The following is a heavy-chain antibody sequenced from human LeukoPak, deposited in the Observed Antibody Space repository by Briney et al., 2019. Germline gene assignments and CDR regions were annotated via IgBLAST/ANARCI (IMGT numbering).Heavy chain of an antibody. CDR2: INQDETEK. CDR1: GFSFTTYW. J-gene: IGHJ4*02. CDR3: AKLFESGTYNNFFHY. Sequence: PGGSLRLSCAASGFSFTTYWMSWVRHTPGKGLEWVANINQDETEKYYVDSVKGRFTISRDNGKNSLYLQMNSLRPEDTAIYYCAKLFESGTYNNFFHYWGQGTLVTVFS. D-gene: IGHD3-10*01. V-gene: IGHV3-7*03.